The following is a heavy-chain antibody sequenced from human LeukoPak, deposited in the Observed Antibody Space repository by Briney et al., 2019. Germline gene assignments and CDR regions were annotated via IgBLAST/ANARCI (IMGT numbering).Heavy chain of an antibody. D-gene: IGHD5-18*01. CDR3: ARGEDTAMVAPFAY. CDR1: GGSFSGYY. V-gene: IGHV4-34*01. Sequence: SETLSLTCAVYGGSFSGYYWSWIRQPPGKGLEWIGEINHSGSTNYNPSLKSRVTISVDTSKNQFSLKLSSVTAADTAVYYCARGEDTAMVAPFAYGGQGTLVTVSS. J-gene: IGHJ4*02. CDR2: INHSGST.